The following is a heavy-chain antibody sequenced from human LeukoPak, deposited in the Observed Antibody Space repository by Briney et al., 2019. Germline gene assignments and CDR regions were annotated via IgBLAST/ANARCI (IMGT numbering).Heavy chain of an antibody. D-gene: IGHD3-22*01. CDR3: ARDYYDSSGYYYYFDY. Sequence: ASVKVCCKASGYTFTSYYMHWVRQAPGQGLEWMGIINPSGGSTSYAQKFQGRVTMTRDTSTSTVYMELSSLRSEDTAVYYCARDYYDSSGYYYYFDYWGQGTLVTVSS. V-gene: IGHV1-46*01. J-gene: IGHJ4*02. CDR2: INPSGGST. CDR1: GYTFTSYY.